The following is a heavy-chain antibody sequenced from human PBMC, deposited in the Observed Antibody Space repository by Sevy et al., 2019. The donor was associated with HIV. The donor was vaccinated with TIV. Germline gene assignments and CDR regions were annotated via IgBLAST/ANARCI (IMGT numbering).Heavy chain of an antibody. D-gene: IGHD5-18*01. J-gene: IGHJ6*03. CDR1: GFTFSSYS. CDR3: ARDTGGYSYGYYYYYYMDV. CDR2: ISSSSSYI. V-gene: IGHV3-21*01. Sequence: GGSLRLSCAASGFTFSSYSMNWVRQAPGKGLEWVSSISSSSSYIYYADSVKGRFTISRDNAKNSLNLQMNSLRAEDTAVYYCARDTGGYSYGYYYYYYMDVWGKGTTVTVSS.